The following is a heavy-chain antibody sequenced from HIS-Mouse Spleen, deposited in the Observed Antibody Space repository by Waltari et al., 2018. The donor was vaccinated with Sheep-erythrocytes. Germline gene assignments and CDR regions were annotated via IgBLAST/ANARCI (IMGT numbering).Heavy chain of an antibody. Sequence: EVQLVESGGGLVKPGGSLRLSCAASGFTVSSYSMNWVRQAPGKGLEWVSSISSSSSYIYYADSVKGRFTISRDNAKNSLYLQMNSLRAEDTAVYYGARDAPHGDPLDYWGQGTLVTVSS. CDR3: ARDAPHGDPLDY. D-gene: IGHD7-27*01. CDR1: GFTVSSYS. V-gene: IGHV3-21*01. CDR2: ISSSSSYI. J-gene: IGHJ4*02.